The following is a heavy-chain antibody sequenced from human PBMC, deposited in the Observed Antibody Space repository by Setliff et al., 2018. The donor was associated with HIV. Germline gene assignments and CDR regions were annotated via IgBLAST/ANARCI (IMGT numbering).Heavy chain of an antibody. D-gene: IGHD3-3*01. CDR2: INHSGST. J-gene: IGHJ5*02. CDR1: AGSFSGYY. Sequence: SETLSLTCAVYAGSFSGYYWSWIRQPSGKGLEWIGEINHSGSTNYNPSFESRVTILVDTSRNEFSLKLSSVTAADTAVYYCARGQRRLQFLEWSHPGGWFDPWGQGTLVTVSS. CDR3: ARGQRRLQFLEWSHPGGWFDP. V-gene: IGHV4-34*01.